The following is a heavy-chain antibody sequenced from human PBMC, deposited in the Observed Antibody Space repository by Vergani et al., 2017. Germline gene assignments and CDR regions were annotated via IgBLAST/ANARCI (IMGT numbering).Heavy chain of an antibody. J-gene: IGHJ5*02. CDR1: GAYIRSSNYY. V-gene: IGHV4-39*01. D-gene: IGHD6-19*01. Sequence: QLQLQESGPGLVKPWAILSLTCSVSGAYIRSSNYYWGWIGQPPGKGLEWIASIYYSGSTYYTPSLKSRVTISVDTSMNQFSLKLSSVTAADTAVYFCAVHSTVECLVRLRWFDPWGQGILVTVSS. CDR3: AVHSTVECLVRLRWFDP. CDR2: IYYSGST.